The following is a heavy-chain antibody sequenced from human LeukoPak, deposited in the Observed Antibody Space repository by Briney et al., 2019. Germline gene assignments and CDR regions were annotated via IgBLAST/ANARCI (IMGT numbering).Heavy chain of an antibody. CDR3: ARIGCMQNYCYYGMDV. D-gene: IGHD2-8*01. Sequence: GGSLRLSCAASGFTFSSYSMNWVRQAPGKGLEWVSSISSSSSYIYYADSVKGRFTISRDNAKNSLYLQMNSLRAEDTAVYYCARIGCMQNYCYYGMDVWGQGTTVTVSS. CDR1: GFTFSSYS. V-gene: IGHV3-21*01. J-gene: IGHJ6*02. CDR2: ISSSSSYI.